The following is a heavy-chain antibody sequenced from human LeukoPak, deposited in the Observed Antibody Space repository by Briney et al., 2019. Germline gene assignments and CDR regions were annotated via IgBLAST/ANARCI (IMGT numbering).Heavy chain of an antibody. CDR2: ISFDGSNT. J-gene: IGHJ3*01. CDR3: AREVGSPAVRSAFDL. D-gene: IGHD2-15*01. V-gene: IGHV3-30*03. CDR1: GFTFRSYG. Sequence: GGSLRLSCAASGFTFRSYGIHWVRQAPGKGLEWVACISFDGSNTYYVDSVKGRFTISRDNSKNSLYLQVNSLRDEDTAVYYCAREVGSPAVRSAFDLWGQGTMVTVSS.